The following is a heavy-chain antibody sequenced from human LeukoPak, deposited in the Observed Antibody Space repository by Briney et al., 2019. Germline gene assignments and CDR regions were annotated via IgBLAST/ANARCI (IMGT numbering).Heavy chain of an antibody. CDR3: ARHPPRSSPFDY. CDR1: GGSISTSSYY. Sequence: SETLSLTCTVSGGSISTSSYYWGWIRQPPGKGLEWIGSIYYSGSTYYNPSLKSRATISVDTSKNQFSLKLSSVTAADTAVYYCARHPPRSSPFDYWGQGTLVTVSS. CDR2: IYYSGST. V-gene: IGHV4-39*01. J-gene: IGHJ4*02.